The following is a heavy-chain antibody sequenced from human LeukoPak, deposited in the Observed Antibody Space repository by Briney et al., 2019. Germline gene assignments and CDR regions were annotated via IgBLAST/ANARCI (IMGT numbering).Heavy chain of an antibody. V-gene: IGHV6-1*01. CDR3: ARRGGHYYGMDV. CDR1: GDSVSSNSAT. J-gene: IGHJ6*02. D-gene: IGHD3-16*01. CDR2: TYYRSKWSN. Sequence: SQTLSLTCAISGDSVSSNSATLNWIRQSPSRGLEWLGRTYYRSKWSNDYAESVKSRITINPDTSKKQFSLQLTSVTPEDTAVYYCARRGGHYYGMDVWGQGTTVTVSS.